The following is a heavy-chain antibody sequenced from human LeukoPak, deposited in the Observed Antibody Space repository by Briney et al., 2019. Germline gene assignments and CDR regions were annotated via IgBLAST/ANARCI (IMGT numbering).Heavy chain of an antibody. D-gene: IGHD2-2*01. CDR3: ATRGDYCSTTSCYAF. Sequence: GSVRVSCKASGYTFSDSYMHWVRQAPGQGLEWMAWINRSSGGTNYAQKFKGWFTMTRDTSSFTAYMELSRLRSGDTAVYNCATRGDYCSTTSCYAFWSQGALVTVSS. CDR1: GYTFSDSY. V-gene: IGHV1-2*04. CDR2: INRSSGGT. J-gene: IGHJ1*01.